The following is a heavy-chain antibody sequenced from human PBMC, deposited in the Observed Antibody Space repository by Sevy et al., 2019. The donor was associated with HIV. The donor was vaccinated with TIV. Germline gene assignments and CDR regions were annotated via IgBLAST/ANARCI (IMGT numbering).Heavy chain of an antibody. CDR2: ISSSSSTI. CDR1: GFTVSSNY. Sequence: GGSLRLSCAASGFTVSSNYMSWVRQAPGKGLEWVSYISSSSSTIYYADSVKGRFTISRDNAKNSLYLQMNSLRAEDTAVYYCARGASGYYDSSGYYQDYWGQGTLVTVSS. CDR3: ARGASGYYDSSGYYQDY. D-gene: IGHD3-22*01. V-gene: IGHV3-48*01. J-gene: IGHJ4*02.